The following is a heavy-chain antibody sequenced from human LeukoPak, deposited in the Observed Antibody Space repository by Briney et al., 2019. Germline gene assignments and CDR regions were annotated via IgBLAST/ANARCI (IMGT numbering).Heavy chain of an antibody. CDR3: ARGMVTYYYYYGMDV. J-gene: IGHJ6*02. V-gene: IGHV4-34*01. D-gene: IGHD2-8*01. CDR2: INHSGST. CDR1: GGSFSGYY. Sequence: PSETLSLTCAVYGGSFSGYYWSWIRQPPGKGLEWIGEINHSGSTNYNPSLKSRVTISVDTSKNQFSLKLSSVTAADTAVYYCARGMVTYYYYYGMDVWGQGTTVTVSS.